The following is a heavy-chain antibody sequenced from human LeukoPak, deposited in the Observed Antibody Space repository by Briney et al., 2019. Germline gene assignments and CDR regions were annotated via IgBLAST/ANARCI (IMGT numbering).Heavy chain of an antibody. J-gene: IGHJ4*02. CDR3: ARGGLRYFDWLHRSYYFDY. D-gene: IGHD3-9*01. CDR1: GGSFSGYY. Sequence: SETLSLTCAVYGGSFSGYYWSWIRQPPGKGLEWIREINHSGSTNYNPSLKSRVTISVDTSKNQFSLKLSSVTAADTAVYYCARGGLRYFDWLHRSYYFDYWGQGTLVTVSS. CDR2: INHSGST. V-gene: IGHV4-34*01.